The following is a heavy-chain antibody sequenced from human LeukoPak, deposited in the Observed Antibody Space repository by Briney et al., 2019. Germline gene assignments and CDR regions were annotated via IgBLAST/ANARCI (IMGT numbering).Heavy chain of an antibody. CDR3: AKDPGYYGSGSHDY. J-gene: IGHJ4*02. V-gene: IGHV3-23*01. CDR1: GFTFSNHG. D-gene: IGHD3-10*01. Sequence: PGGSLRLSCAASGFTFSNHGMNWVRQAPGKGLEWVSGISPSGDITYYADSVKGRFTISRDNSKNTLYLQMNSLRAEDTAVYYCAKDPGYYGSGSHDYWGQGTLVTVSS. CDR2: ISPSGDIT.